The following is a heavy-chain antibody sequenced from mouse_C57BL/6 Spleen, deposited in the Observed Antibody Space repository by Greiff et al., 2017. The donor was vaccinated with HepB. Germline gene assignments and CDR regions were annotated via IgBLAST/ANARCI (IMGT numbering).Heavy chain of an antibody. CDR2: IHPNSGST. J-gene: IGHJ2*01. Sequence: QVQLQQPGAALVKPGASVKLSCKVSGYTFTSHWMHWVKQRPGQGLEWIGMIHPNSGSTNYNEKFKGKATLTVDKSSSTAYMQLSSLTSEDSAVYYCASSVYYFDYWGQGTTLTVSS. V-gene: IGHV1-64*01. CDR1: GYTFTSHW. CDR3: ASSVYYFDY.